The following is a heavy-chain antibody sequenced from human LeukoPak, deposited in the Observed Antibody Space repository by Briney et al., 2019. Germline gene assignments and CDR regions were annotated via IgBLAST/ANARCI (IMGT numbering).Heavy chain of an antibody. CDR3: AREVEFYFDY. CDR1: GFTFSNYA. Sequence: GGSLRLSCAASGFTFSNYAIHWVRQAPGKGLEWVAVLSHDGTNKYYADSVKGRFTMSRDISKNTLYLQMNSLRAEDTAVYYCAREVEFYFDYWGQGTLVTVSS. D-gene: IGHD3-10*01. J-gene: IGHJ4*02. V-gene: IGHV3-30-3*01. CDR2: LSHDGTNK.